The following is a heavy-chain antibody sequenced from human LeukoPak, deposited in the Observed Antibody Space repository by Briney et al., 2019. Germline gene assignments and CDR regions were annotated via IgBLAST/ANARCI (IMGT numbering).Heavy chain of an antibody. D-gene: IGHD3-22*01. Sequence: GGSLRLSCAASGFTVSNNYVTWVRQAPGKGLEWVAVIYSGGTTYYADSVKGRFTISGDNSKNTLYLQMNSLRVEDTAVYYCVRGPPQMMVPIYWGQGTLVTVSS. CDR3: VRGPPQMMVPIY. J-gene: IGHJ4*02. V-gene: IGHV3-53*01. CDR2: IYSGGTT. CDR1: GFTVSNNY.